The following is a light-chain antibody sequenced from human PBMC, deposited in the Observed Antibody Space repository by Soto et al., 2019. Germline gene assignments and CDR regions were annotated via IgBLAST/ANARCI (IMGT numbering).Light chain of an antibody. J-gene: IGLJ2*01. CDR2: EVS. CDR1: SSDVGGYKY. CDR3: SSYAGSNNVV. V-gene: IGLV2-8*01. Sequence: QSALTQPPSASGSPGQSVTISCTGTSSDVGGYKYVSWYQQHPGKGPKLMIYEVSKRPSGVPDRFSGSKSGNTASLTVSGLQAEDEADYYCSSYAGSNNVVFGGGTKVTVL.